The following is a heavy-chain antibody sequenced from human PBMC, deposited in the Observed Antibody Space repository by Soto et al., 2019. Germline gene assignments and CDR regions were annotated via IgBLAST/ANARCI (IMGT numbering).Heavy chain of an antibody. CDR2: ILYDGSNK. V-gene: IGHV3-33*01. Sequence: GGSLRLSCAASGFTFSNYGMHWARQAPGKGLEWVAAILYDGSNKYYADSVKGRFTISRDNAKNSLYLQLNSLRAGDTAVYYCARDSHAHFDYWGQGTLVTVSS. J-gene: IGHJ4*02. CDR3: ARDSHAHFDY. CDR1: GFTFSNYG.